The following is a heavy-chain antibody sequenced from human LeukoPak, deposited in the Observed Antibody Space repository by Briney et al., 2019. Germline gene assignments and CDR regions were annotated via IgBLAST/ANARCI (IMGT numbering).Heavy chain of an antibody. J-gene: IGHJ4*02. CDR1: GFTFSSYA. CDR3: AKGITIFGPPWGTFDY. Sequence: GGSLRLSCAASGFTFSSYAMSWVRQAPGKGLEWVSAISGSGGSTYYADSAKGRFTISRDNSKNTLYLQMNSLRAEDTAVYYCAKGITIFGPPWGTFDYWGQGTLVTVSS. CDR2: ISGSGGST. V-gene: IGHV3-23*01. D-gene: IGHD3-3*01.